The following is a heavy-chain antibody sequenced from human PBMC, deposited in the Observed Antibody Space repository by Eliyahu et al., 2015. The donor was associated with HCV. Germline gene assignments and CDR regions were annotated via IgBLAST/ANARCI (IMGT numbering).Heavy chain of an antibody. J-gene: IGHJ4*02. Sequence: QVHLVQSGTEVKKPGASVKVSCMASGYPFISYGITWVRQAPGQGLXWMGWSSGHNGYTNYAQRLQGRVIMTTDTSTNTAYMELRSLTSDDTAIYYCARDRGSSPYYLDYWGQGTLVTVSS. V-gene: IGHV1-18*01. CDR3: ARDRGSSPYYLDY. CDR1: GYPFISYG. CDR2: SSGHNGYT. D-gene: IGHD2-15*01.